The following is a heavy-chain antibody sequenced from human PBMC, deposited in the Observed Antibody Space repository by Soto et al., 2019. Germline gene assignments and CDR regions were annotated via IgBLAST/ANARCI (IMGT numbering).Heavy chain of an antibody. V-gene: IGHV4-34*01. CDR2: INHSGST. J-gene: IGHJ6*03. CDR3: ARGRSSSYYYYYMDV. Sequence: SETLSLTCAVYGGSFSGYYWSWIRQPPGKGLEWIGEINHSGSTNYNPSLKSRVTISVDTSKNQFSLKLSSVTAADTAVYYCARGRSSSYYYYYMDVWGKGTTVTVSS. CDR1: GGSFSGYY. D-gene: IGHD6-6*01.